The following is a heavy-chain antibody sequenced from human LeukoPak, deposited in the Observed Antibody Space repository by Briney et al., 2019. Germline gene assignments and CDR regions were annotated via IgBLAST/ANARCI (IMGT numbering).Heavy chain of an antibody. V-gene: IGHV3-30*18. J-gene: IGHJ4*02. Sequence: GGSLRLSCAASGFTFSSYGMHWVRQAPGKGLEWVAVISYDGSNKYYADSVKGRFTISRDNSKNTLYLQMNSLRAEDTAVYYCAKGSSSTKSRVFDYWGQGTLDTVSS. CDR3: AKGSSSTKSRVFDY. CDR2: ISYDGSNK. D-gene: IGHD6-13*01. CDR1: GFTFSSYG.